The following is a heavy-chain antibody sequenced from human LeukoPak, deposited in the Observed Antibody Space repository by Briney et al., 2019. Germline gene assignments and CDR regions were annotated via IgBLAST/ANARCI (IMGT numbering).Heavy chain of an antibody. V-gene: IGHV3-21*01. J-gene: IGHJ4*02. D-gene: IGHD2-2*01. CDR1: GFTFSSYS. CDR2: ISSSSSYI. CDR3: ARDLGYCSSTSCYSPPTVDY. Sequence: PGGSLRLSCAASGFTFSSYSMNWVRQAPGKGLEWVSSISSSSSYIYYADSVKGRFTISRDNSKNTLYLQMNSLRAEDTAVYYYARDLGYCSSTSCYSPPTVDYWGQGTLVTVSS.